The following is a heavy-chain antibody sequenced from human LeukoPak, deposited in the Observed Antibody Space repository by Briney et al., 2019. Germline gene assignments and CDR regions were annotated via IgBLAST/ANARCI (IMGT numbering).Heavy chain of an antibody. CDR1: GGSFSGYY. Sequence: SETLSLTCAVYGGSFSGYYWSWIRQPPGKGLEWIGEINHSGSTNYNPSLKSRVTISVDTSKNQFSLKLSSVTAADTAVYYCARGVGATEVDYWGQGTLVTVSS. CDR2: INHSGST. D-gene: IGHD1-26*01. J-gene: IGHJ4*02. V-gene: IGHV4-34*01. CDR3: ARGVGATEVDY.